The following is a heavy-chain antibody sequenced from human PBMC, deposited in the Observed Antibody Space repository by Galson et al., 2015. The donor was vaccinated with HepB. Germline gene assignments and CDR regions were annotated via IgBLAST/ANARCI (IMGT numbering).Heavy chain of an antibody. CDR1: GFTFSSYG. CDR3: AKDKHRRASGGDAFDI. J-gene: IGHJ3*02. Sequence: SLRLSCAASGFTFSSYGMHWVRQAPGKGLEWVAVISYDGSNKYYADSVKGRFTISRDNSKNTLYLQMNSLRAEDTAVYYCAKDKHRRASGGDAFDIWGQGTMVTVSS. CDR2: ISYDGSNK. V-gene: IGHV3-30*18. D-gene: IGHD1-26*01.